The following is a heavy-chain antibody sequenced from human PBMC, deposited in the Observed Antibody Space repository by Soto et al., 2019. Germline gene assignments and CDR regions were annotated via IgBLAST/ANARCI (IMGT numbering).Heavy chain of an antibody. CDR1: GFTFSSYW. CDR3: GREYTAWPLAYGLDV. CDR2: INSDGSST. J-gene: IGHJ6*02. D-gene: IGHD2-2*02. Sequence: PGGSLRLSCAASGFTFSSYWMHWVRQAPGKGLVWVSRINSDGSSTSYADSVKGRFTISRDNAKNTLYLQMNSLRAEDTAVYYCGREYTAWPLAYGLDVWGQGTTVTVSS. V-gene: IGHV3-74*01.